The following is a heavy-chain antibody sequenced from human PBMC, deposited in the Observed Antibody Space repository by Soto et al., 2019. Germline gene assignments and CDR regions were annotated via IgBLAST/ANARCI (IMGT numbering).Heavy chain of an antibody. CDR1: GGTFSSYA. Sequence: GASVKVSCKASGGTFSSYAISWVRQAPGQGLEWMGGIIPIFGTANYAQKFQGRVTITADESTSTAYMELSSLRSEDTAVYYCASGGYDSSGYSRLTEYFQHWGQGTLVTVSS. J-gene: IGHJ1*01. D-gene: IGHD3-22*01. CDR3: ASGGYDSSGYSRLTEYFQH. V-gene: IGHV1-69*13. CDR2: IIPIFGTA.